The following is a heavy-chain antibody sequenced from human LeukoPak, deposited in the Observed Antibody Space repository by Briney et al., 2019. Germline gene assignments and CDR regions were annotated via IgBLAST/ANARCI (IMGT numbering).Heavy chain of an antibody. CDR2: INPNSGGT. CDR1: GYTFTGYY. J-gene: IGHJ4*02. V-gene: IGHV1-2*02. CDR3: ARDVCSGGSCYGYYYFDY. Sequence: GASVKVSCKASGYTFTGYYMHWVRQAPGQGLEWMGWINPNSGGTNYAQKFQGRVTMTRDTSISTAYMELSRLRSDDTAVYYCARDVCSGGSCYGYYYFDYWGQGTLVTVPS. D-gene: IGHD2-15*01.